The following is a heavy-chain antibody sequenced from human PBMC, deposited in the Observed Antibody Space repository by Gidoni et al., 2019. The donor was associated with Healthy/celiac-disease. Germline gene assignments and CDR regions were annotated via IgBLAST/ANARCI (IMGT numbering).Heavy chain of an antibody. V-gene: IGHV1-69*06. D-gene: IGHD3-16*02. CDR1: GGAFSSYA. J-gene: IGHJ4*02. Sequence: QEQLVQSGAEVKKPGSSVKVSCKASGGAFSSYANSWVRQAPGQGLEWMGGIIPLFGTANYAQKFQGSFTITADKSTSTAYMELSSLRSEDTAVYYCARVQLPHDYIWWSYRSPSYYFDYWGQGTLVTVSS. CDR3: ARVQLPHDYIWWSYRSPSYYFDY. CDR2: IIPLFGTA.